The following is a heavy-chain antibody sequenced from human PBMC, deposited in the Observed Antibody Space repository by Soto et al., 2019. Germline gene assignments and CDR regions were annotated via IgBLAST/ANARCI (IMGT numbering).Heavy chain of an antibody. V-gene: IGHV1-24*01. CDR1: GYTLTELS. D-gene: IGHD2-2*01. CDR2: FDPEDGET. Sequence: GASVKVSCKVSGYTLTELSMHWVRQAPGKGLEWMGGFDPEDGETIYAQKFQGRVTMTEDTSTDTAYMELSSLRSEDTAVYYCATDSKKCISTSCYQGFDPWGQGTLVTVSS. CDR3: ATDSKKCISTSCYQGFDP. J-gene: IGHJ5*02.